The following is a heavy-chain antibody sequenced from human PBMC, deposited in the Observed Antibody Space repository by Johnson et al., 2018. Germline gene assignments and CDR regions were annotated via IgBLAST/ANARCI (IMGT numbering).Heavy chain of an antibody. Sequence: QVQLVQSGGGVVQPGRSLRLSCAASGFTFSSYGMHWVRQAPGKGLEWVALISYDGSNKYFADSVKGRFTISRDNSKNTLYLQMNSLRAEDTAVDYCARDPYFDTGYYYYMDVWGKGTTVTVSS. D-gene: IGHD3-9*01. J-gene: IGHJ6*03. CDR3: ARDPYFDTGYYYYMDV. CDR1: GFTFSSYG. V-gene: IGHV3-30*03. CDR2: ISYDGSNK.